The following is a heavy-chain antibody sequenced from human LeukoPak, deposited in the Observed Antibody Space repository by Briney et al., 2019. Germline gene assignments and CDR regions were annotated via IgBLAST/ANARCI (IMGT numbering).Heavy chain of an antibody. J-gene: IGHJ4*02. Sequence: SVKVSCKASGGTFSSYAISWVRQAPGQGLEWMGRIIPILGIANYALKFQGRVTITADKSTSTAYMELSSLRSEDTAVYYCARDVADYYDSSGYYFDYWGQGTLVTVSS. D-gene: IGHD3-22*01. CDR1: GGTFSSYA. CDR2: IIPILGIA. V-gene: IGHV1-69*04. CDR3: ARDVADYYDSSGYYFDY.